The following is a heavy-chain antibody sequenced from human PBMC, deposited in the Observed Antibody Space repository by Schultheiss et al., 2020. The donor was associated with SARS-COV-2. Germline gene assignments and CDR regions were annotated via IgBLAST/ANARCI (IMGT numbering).Heavy chain of an antibody. J-gene: IGHJ6*03. CDR3: ARTYYDILSHYYYYYMDV. D-gene: IGHD3-9*01. Sequence: ASVKVSCKASGYTFTGYYMHWVRQAPGQGLEWMGWINPNSGNPTYAQGFTGRFVFSLDTSVSTAYLQICSLKAEDTAVYYCARTYYDILSHYYYYYMDVWGKGTTVTVAS. V-gene: IGHV7-4-1*01. CDR1: GYTFTGYY. CDR2: INPNSGNP.